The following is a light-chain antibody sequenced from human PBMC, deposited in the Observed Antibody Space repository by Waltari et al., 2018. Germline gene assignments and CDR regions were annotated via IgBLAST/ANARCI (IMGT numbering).Light chain of an antibody. CDR2: GAS. Sequence: EVVMTQSPATLSVSPGERATLSCWASQRVRSNLAWYQQKPGQAPRLLIYGASTRATGIPGRFSGSGSGTEFTLTISSLQSEDFAVYYCQHYNNWPLTFGQGTRLAIK. CDR1: QRVRSN. J-gene: IGKJ5*01. CDR3: QHYNNWPLT. V-gene: IGKV3-15*01.